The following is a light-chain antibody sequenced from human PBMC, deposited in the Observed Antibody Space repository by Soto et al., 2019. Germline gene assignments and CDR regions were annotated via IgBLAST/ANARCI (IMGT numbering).Light chain of an antibody. J-gene: IGLJ2*01. CDR1: SSDVGYYDY. Sequence: QSVLTQPPSASGFPGQSVTISCTGTSSDVGYYDYVSWYQQHPGKAPKLVIYEVTKRPSGVPDRVSASKSGNTASLTVSGLRAEDEADYYCTAWDDNLSAVLFGGGTKVTVL. CDR3: TAWDDNLSAVL. CDR2: EVT. V-gene: IGLV2-8*01.